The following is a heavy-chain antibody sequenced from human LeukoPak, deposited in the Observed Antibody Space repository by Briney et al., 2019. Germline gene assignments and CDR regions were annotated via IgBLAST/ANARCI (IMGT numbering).Heavy chain of an antibody. J-gene: IGHJ5*02. CDR3: ARDGEYCSSTSCYPNWFDP. CDR2: INPNSGGT. CDR1: GYTFTGYY. V-gene: IGHV1-2*02. Sequence: ASVKVSCKACGYTFTGYYMHWVRQAPGQGLEWMGWINPNSGGTNYAQKFQGRVTMTRDTSISTAYMELSRLRSDDTAVYYCARDGEYCSSTSCYPNWFDPWGQGTLVTVSS. D-gene: IGHD2-2*01.